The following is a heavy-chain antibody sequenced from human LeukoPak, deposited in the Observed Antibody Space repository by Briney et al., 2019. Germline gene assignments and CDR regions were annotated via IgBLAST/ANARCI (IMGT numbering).Heavy chain of an antibody. J-gene: IGHJ5*02. V-gene: IGHV3-48*04. CDR1: GFTFSSYS. D-gene: IGHD6-19*01. Sequence: TGGSLRLSCAASGFTFSSYSMNWVRQAPGKGLEWVSYISSSSSTTYYADSVKGRFTISRDNAKNSLYLQMNSLRAEDTAVYYCARDSSSGWNWFDPWGQGTLVTVSS. CDR3: ARDSSSGWNWFDP. CDR2: ISSSSSTT.